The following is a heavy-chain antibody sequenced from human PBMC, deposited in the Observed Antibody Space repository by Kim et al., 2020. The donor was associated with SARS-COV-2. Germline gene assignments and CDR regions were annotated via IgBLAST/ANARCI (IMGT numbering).Heavy chain of an antibody. J-gene: IGHJ6*03. CDR2: ISYDGSNK. Sequence: GGSLRLSCAASGFTFSSYGMHWVRQAPGKGLEWVAVISYDGSNKYYADSVKGRFTISRDNSKNTLYLQMNSLRAEDTAVYYCAKDPRYCTNGVCYTSYYYYMDVWGKGTTVTVSS. CDR3: AKDPRYCTNGVCYTSYYYYMDV. D-gene: IGHD2-8*01. V-gene: IGHV3-30*18. CDR1: GFTFSSYG.